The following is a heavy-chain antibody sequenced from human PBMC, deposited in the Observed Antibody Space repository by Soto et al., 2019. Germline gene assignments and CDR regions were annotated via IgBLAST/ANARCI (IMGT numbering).Heavy chain of an antibody. CDR3: ARDGQYRTDGFDI. CDR2: LSRGGGST. V-gene: IGHV3-23*01. CDR1: GFTYSSHG. Sequence: EAQLLESGGELIQPGGSLRLACAASGFTYSSHGMSWVRQAPGKGLEWIAGLSRGGGSTYYADSVKGRFTISRDNSKNTLELLMNSVRVEDTALYYCARDGQYRTDGFDIWGQGTMVTVSS. D-gene: IGHD5-12*01. J-gene: IGHJ3*02.